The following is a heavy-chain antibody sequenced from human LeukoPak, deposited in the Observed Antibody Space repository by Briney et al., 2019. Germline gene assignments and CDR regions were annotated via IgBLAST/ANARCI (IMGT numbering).Heavy chain of an antibody. V-gene: IGHV4-4*07. CDR3: ARDQGYTYGQTHYFDL. D-gene: IGHD5-18*01. Sequence: SETLSLTCSVSGVSINPYYWSWIRQSAGKGLEWIGRVYASGTTNYHPSLHGRVTLSVDMSKNHFSLMLSSVTAADTAVYYCARDQGYTYGQTHYFDLWGQGILVTVSS. CDR1: GVSINPYY. J-gene: IGHJ4*02. CDR2: VYASGTT.